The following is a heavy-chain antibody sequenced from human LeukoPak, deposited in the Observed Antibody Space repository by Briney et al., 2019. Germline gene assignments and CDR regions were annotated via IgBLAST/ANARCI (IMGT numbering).Heavy chain of an antibody. CDR3: AKAREYSGSYSPGPTPYYYGMDV. J-gene: IGHJ6*02. CDR2: ISGTGGNT. V-gene: IGHV3-23*01. D-gene: IGHD1-26*01. Sequence: PGGSLRLSCAASGFTFSSYAMSWVRQAPGKGLEWVSGISGTGGNTYYADSVKGRFTISRDNSKNTLYLQMNSLRAEDTAVFYWAKAREYSGSYSPGPTPYYYGMDVWGQGTTVTVSS. CDR1: GFTFSSYA.